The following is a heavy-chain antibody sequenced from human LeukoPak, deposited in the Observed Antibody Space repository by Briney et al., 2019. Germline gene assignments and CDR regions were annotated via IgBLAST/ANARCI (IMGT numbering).Heavy chain of an antibody. D-gene: IGHD3-3*01. CDR2: IRYDGSNK. CDR3: SRPNPMSFGVVIID. J-gene: IGHJ4*02. CDR1: GFTFSSYG. V-gene: IGHV3-30*02. Sequence: GGSLRLSCAASGFTFSSYGMHWVRQAPGKGLEWVAFIRYDGSNKYYADSVKGRFTISRDNSKNTLYLQMNSLSAEDTAVYYCSRPNPMSFGVVIIDWGQGTLVTVSS.